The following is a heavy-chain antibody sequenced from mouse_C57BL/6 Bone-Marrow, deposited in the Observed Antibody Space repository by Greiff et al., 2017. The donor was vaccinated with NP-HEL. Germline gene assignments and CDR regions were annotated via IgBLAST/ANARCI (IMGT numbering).Heavy chain of an antibody. V-gene: IGHV10-3*01. CDR2: IRSKSSNYAT. Sequence: DVQLQESGGGLVQPKGSLKLSCAASGFTFNTYAMHWVRQAPGKGLEWVARIRSKSSNYATYYADSVKDRFTISRDDSQSMLYLQMNNLRTEDTAMYYCVRGPMVGYYYAMDYWGQGTSVTVSS. D-gene: IGHD2-1*01. J-gene: IGHJ4*01. CDR1: GFTFNTYA. CDR3: VRGPMVGYYYAMDY.